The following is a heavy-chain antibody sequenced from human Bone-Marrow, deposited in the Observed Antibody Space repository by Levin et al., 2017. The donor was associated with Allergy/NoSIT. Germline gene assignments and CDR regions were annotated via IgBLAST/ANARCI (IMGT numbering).Heavy chain of an antibody. CDR3: AIINTGNGVY. J-gene: IGHJ4*02. V-gene: IGHV3-7*01. Sequence: LSLTCAASGFSFSNYWMRWVRQAPGKGLEWVASIRQDGSDSYYLDSVRGRFTISRDITKNSLYLQMNSLRVEDTAMYYCAIINTGNGVYWGQRTLVAVSS. CDR2: IRQDGSDS. CDR1: GFSFSNYW. D-gene: IGHD1-1*01.